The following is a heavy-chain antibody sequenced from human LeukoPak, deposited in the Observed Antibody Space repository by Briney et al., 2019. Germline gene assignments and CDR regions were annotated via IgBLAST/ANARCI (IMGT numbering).Heavy chain of an antibody. CDR2: IRHDGSKT. CDR3: VIEAGYFDS. D-gene: IGHD6-19*01. V-gene: IGHV3-30*02. J-gene: IGHJ4*02. Sequence: GGSLRLSCAASRFVFPSHGMHWVRQAPGKGLEWVAFIRHDGSKTHYTDSVKGRFTISRDNSKNTLYLQMDSLRPEDTAVYYCVIEAGYFDSWGQGTLVTVSS. CDR1: RFVFPSHG.